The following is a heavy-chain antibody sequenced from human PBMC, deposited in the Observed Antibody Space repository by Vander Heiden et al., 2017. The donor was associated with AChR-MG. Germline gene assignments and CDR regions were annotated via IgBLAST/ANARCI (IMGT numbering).Heavy chain of an antibody. D-gene: IGHD3-10*01. CDR2: IIPILGIA. V-gene: IGHV1-69*02. CDR3: ANGSGSYSY. Sequence: QVQLVHSGAEVKKPGSSAKVSCKASGGTFSSYTVSWVRQAPGQGLEWMGRIIPILGIANYAQKFQGRVTITADNSTSTAYMELSSLRSEDTAVYYCANGSGSYSYWGQGTLVTVSS. J-gene: IGHJ4*02. CDR1: GGTFSSYT.